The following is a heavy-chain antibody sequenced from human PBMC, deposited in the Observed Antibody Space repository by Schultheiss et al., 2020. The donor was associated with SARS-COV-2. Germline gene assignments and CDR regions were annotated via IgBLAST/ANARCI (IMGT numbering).Heavy chain of an antibody. CDR2: IYYSGST. CDR3: ARVEWNGGLWSY. CDR1: GGSISSYY. D-gene: IGHD1-1*01. V-gene: IGHV4-59*12. Sequence: SQTLSLTCTVSGGSISSYYWSWIRQPAGKGLEWIGYIYYSGSTNYNPSLKSRVTISVDTSKNQFSLQLNSVTPEDTAVYYCARVEWNGGLWSYWGQGTLVTVSS. J-gene: IGHJ4*02.